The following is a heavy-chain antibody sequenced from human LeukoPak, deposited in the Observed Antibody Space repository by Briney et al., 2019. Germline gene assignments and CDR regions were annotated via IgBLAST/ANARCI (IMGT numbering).Heavy chain of an antibody. Sequence: GGSLRLSCAASGFTFSSYSMNWVRQAPGKGLEWVSSISSSSSYIYYADSVKGRFTISRDNAKNSLCLQMNSLRAEDTAVYYCASAREWGLLRTWGQGTLVTVSS. D-gene: IGHD3-22*01. J-gene: IGHJ5*02. CDR3: ASAREWGLLRT. V-gene: IGHV3-21*01. CDR2: ISSSSSYI. CDR1: GFTFSSYS.